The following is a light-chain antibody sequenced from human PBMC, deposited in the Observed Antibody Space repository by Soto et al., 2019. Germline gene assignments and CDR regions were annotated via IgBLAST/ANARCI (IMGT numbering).Light chain of an antibody. CDR3: STYTGSSTRVV. J-gene: IGLJ3*02. V-gene: IGLV2-14*01. Sequence: QSVLTQPASVSGSPGQSITISCTGTSSDVGLFNHVSWYQQHPGKAPKLMIHEVSNRPSWVSPRFSGSKSGNTASLTISGLQADDEADYYCSTYTGSSTRVVFGGGTKLTVL. CDR2: EVS. CDR1: SSDVGLFNH.